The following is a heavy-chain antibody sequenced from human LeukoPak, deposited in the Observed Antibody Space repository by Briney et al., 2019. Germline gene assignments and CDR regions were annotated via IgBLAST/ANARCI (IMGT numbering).Heavy chain of an antibody. V-gene: IGHV1-2*02. CDR2: INPNSGGT. CDR1: GYTFTGYY. Sequence: ASVKVSCKASGYTFTGYYRHWARQAPGQGLEWMGWINPNSGGTNYAQKFQGRVTMTRDTSISTAYMELSRLRSDDTAVYYCARDHGSGYDSGLYGYWGQGTLVTVSS. CDR3: ARDHGSGYDSGLYGY. D-gene: IGHD5-12*01. J-gene: IGHJ4*02.